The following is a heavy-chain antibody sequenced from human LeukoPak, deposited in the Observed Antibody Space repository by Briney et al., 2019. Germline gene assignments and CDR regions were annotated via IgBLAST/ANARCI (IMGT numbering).Heavy chain of an antibody. J-gene: IGHJ5*02. CDR1: GGSISTHY. CDR3: ARGGWGDDSWSGPTINWVDP. V-gene: IGHV4-59*11. Sequence: SETLSLTCTVSGGSISTHYWSWIRQPPGRGLEWIGYLFNSGRTNYSPSLKSRVTISGDTSKNQFSLWLTSVTAADTAVYCCARGGWGDDSWSGPTINWVDPWGQGILVTVSS. D-gene: IGHD3-3*01. CDR2: LFNSGRT.